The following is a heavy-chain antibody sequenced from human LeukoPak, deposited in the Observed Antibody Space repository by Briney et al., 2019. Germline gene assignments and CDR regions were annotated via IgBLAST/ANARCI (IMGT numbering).Heavy chain of an antibody. Sequence: GGSLTLSCAASGFTFSYHWMTWVRQAPGKGLEWVANIKNDGAVKNYVDSVKGRFTISRDNAKNSLYLQMNSLRAEDTAVYYCARDSNSFDFWGQGTLVTVSS. CDR2: IKNDGAVK. D-gene: IGHD3-3*02. CDR1: GFTFSYHW. J-gene: IGHJ4*02. CDR3: ARDSNSFDF. V-gene: IGHV3-7*01.